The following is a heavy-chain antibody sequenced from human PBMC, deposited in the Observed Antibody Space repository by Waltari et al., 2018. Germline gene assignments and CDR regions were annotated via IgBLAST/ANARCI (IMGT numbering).Heavy chain of an antibody. CDR1: GGTFSSYA. V-gene: IGHV1-69*13. J-gene: IGHJ6*02. CDR3: ARGLPIVLVVYASYGMDV. CDR2: IIPIFGTA. Sequence: QVQLVQSGAEVKKPGSSVKVSCKASGGTFSSYAISWVRQAPGHGLEWMGGIIPIFGTANYAQKFQGRVTITADESTSTAYMELSSLRSEDTAVYYCARGLPIVLVVYASYGMDVWGQGTTVTVSS. D-gene: IGHD2-8*02.